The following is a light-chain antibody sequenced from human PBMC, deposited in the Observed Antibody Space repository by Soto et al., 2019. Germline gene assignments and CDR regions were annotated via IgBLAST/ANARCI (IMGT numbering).Light chain of an antibody. J-gene: IGKJ1*01. V-gene: IGKV1D-8*01. CDR1: QGISSY. CDR3: QQYYSFPRT. CDR2: AAS. Sequence: VIWMTQSPSLLSASTGDRATISCRISQGISSYLAWYQQKPGKAPELLIYAASTFQSGVPSRFSGSGSGTDFTLTISCLQSEDFATYYCQQYYSFPRTFGQGTKVEIK.